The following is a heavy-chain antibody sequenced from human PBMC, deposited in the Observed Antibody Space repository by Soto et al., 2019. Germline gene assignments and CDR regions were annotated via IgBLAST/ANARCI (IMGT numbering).Heavy chain of an antibody. Sequence: SVKVSCKASRGTFSSYAISWVRQAPGQGLEWMGGIIPIFGTANYAQKFQGRVTITADESTSTAYMELSSLRSEDTAVYYCARVPATVVTPNRNSYYYYGMDVWGQGTTVTVS. V-gene: IGHV1-69*13. CDR3: ARVPATVVTPNRNSYYYYGMDV. CDR1: RGTFSSYA. CDR2: IIPIFGTA. J-gene: IGHJ6*02. D-gene: IGHD4-17*01.